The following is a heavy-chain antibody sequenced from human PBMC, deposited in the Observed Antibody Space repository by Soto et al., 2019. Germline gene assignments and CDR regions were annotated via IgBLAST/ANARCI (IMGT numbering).Heavy chain of an antibody. D-gene: IGHD3-9*01. CDR3: ARESADILTGYYYYGMDV. CDR2: TYYKSKWYN. Sequence: LSISYSISSASVFAKCAAQIWVRPAQSSGLEWLGRTYYKSKWYNDYAVSVKSRITINPDTSKNQFSLQLNAVTPEDTAVYYCARESADILTGYYYYGMDVWGQGTTVTVSS. J-gene: IGHJ6*02. CDR1: SASVFAKCAA. V-gene: IGHV6-1*01.